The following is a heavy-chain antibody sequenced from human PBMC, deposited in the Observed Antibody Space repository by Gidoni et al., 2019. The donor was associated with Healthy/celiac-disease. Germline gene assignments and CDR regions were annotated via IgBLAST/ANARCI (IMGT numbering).Heavy chain of an antibody. Sequence: QVQLQESGPGLVKPSGTLSLTCAVSGGSISSSNWWRWVRQPPGKGLEWIGEIYHSGSTNYNPSLKSRVTLSVDKSKNQFSLKLSSVTAADTAVYYCARDDRDYDILTGYPIYYGMDVWGQGTTVTVSS. CDR1: GGSISSSNW. V-gene: IGHV4-4*02. CDR2: IYHSGST. J-gene: IGHJ6*02. D-gene: IGHD3-9*01. CDR3: ARDDRDYDILTGYPIYYGMDV.